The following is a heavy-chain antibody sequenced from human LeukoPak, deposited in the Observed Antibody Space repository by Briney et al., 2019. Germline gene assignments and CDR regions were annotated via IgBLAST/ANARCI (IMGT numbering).Heavy chain of an antibody. D-gene: IGHD3-10*01. CDR2: INPNSGGT. Sequence: ASVKVSCKASGYTFTTYGFSCVRQAPGQGLEWVGWINPNSGGTNYAQKFPGRVTMTRDTSISRDYMELSRLRSDDTAVYYCARGTMVRGVKVGMDVWGQGTTVTVSS. CDR3: ARGTMVRGVKVGMDV. CDR1: GYTFTTYG. J-gene: IGHJ6*02. V-gene: IGHV1-2*02.